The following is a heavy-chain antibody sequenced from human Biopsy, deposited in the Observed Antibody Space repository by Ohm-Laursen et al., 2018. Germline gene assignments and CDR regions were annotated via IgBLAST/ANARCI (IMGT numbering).Heavy chain of an antibody. Sequence: SDTLSLTCVVSGGSVSSNVAYWAWIRQPPGKGLESIGSIFYSGITYYNPSLQSRVTVSVDTSKNQFSLNLTSVTAADTAVYYCARHPTGFWFDPWGQGTLVIVSS. J-gene: IGHJ5*02. CDR3: ARHPTGFWFDP. CDR1: GGSVSSNVAY. V-gene: IGHV4-39*01. CDR2: IFYSGIT.